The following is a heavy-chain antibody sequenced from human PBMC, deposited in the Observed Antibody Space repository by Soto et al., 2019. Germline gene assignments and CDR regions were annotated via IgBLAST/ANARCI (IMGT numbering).Heavy chain of an antibody. D-gene: IGHD5-12*01. CDR3: ARDGSSRDRGYDKGVDFAS. J-gene: IGHJ4*02. CDR2: IIPILGIA. V-gene: IGHV1-69*08. CDR1: GGTFSSYT. Sequence: QVQLVQSGAEVKKPGSSVKVSCKASGGTFSSYTISWVRQAPGQGLEWMGRIIPILGIANYAQKFQGRVTITADKSTSTAYMELRSLRSEETAVYYCARDGSSRDRGYDKGVDFASWGQGTRVTFSS.